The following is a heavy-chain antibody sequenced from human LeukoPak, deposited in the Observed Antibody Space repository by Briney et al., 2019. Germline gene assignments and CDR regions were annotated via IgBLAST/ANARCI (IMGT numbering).Heavy chain of an antibody. CDR1: GYTFTSYG. V-gene: IGHV1-18*01. CDR3: ARDWGRIRITMVRGAFDF. D-gene: IGHD3-10*01. CDR2: ISAYNGNT. Sequence: ASVKVSCKASGYTFTSYGISWVRQAPGQGLEWMGWISAYNGNTNYAQKLQGRVTMTTDTSTSTAYMELRSLRTDDTAVYYCARDWGRIRITMVRGAFDFWGQGTLVTVSS. J-gene: IGHJ4*02.